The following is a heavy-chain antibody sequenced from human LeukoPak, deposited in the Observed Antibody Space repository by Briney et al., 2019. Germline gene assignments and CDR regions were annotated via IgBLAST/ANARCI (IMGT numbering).Heavy chain of an antibody. J-gene: IGHJ4*02. CDR2: IKQDGSEK. CDR1: GFTFSSYW. V-gene: IGHV3-7*01. CDR3: ASSYLKVTGYTFDY. D-gene: IGHD1-14*01. Sequence: PGGSLRLSCAASGFTFSSYWMSWVRQARGKGLEWVANIKQDGSEKYYVDSVKGRFTISRDNAKNSLYLQMNSLRAEDTAVYYCASSYLKVTGYTFDYWGQGTLVTVSS.